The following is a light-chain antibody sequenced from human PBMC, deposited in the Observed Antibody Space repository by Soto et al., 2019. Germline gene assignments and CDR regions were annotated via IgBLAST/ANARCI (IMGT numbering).Light chain of an antibody. CDR1: QGIRSA. Sequence: IQITHAPSALSESVVDRVSSTCRTSQGIRSALGWYQQKPGKAPKLLIYKASTLKSGVASRFSGSGSGTEFTLNISSLQPDDFATYYCQHYNSYSEAVGQGTQL. J-gene: IGKJ1*01. V-gene: IGKV1-5*03. CDR2: KAS. CDR3: QHYNSYSEA.